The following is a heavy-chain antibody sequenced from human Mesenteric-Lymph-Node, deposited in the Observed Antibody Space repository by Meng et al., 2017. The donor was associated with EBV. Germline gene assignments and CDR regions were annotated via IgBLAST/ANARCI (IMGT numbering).Heavy chain of an antibody. CDR1: GGSISSTKW. CDR2: IFHTGST. Sequence: QVQVQEAGPGLVKPSGALALTWPVSGGSISSTKWWGWVRQPPGKGLEWIGEIFHTGSTNYNPSLKSRLTMSVDKSKNQLSLKLTSVTAADTAVYYCATVGDYGDYVGLDNWGQGTLVTVSS. D-gene: IGHD4-17*01. V-gene: IGHV4-4*02. J-gene: IGHJ4*02. CDR3: ATVGDYGDYVGLDN.